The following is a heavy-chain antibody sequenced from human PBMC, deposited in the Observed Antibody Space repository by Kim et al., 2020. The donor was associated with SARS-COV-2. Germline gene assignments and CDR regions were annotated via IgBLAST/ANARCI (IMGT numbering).Heavy chain of an antibody. CDR1: GGSFSGYY. J-gene: IGHJ4*02. CDR2: INHSGSN. CDR3: ARGTTFDY. Sequence: SETLSLTCAVYGGSFSGYYWSWIRQPPGKGLEWIGEINHSGSNNYNPSLKSRVTISVDTSKNQFSLKLSSVTAADTAVYYCARGTTFDYWGQGTLVTVSS. V-gene: IGHV4-34*01.